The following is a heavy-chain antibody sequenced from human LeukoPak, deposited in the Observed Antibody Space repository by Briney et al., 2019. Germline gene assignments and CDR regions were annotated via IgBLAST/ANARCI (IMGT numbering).Heavy chain of an antibody. Sequence: GGSLRLSCAASAFTFSDYYMSWIRQAPGKGLEWVSYISSSSSYTNYADSVKGRFTISRDNAKNSLYLQMNSLRADDTAVNYCARGRARGVAAPFDYWGQGTLVTVSS. J-gene: IGHJ4*02. CDR3: ARGRARGVAAPFDY. CDR2: ISSSSSYT. CDR1: AFTFSDYY. V-gene: IGHV3-11*05. D-gene: IGHD3-10*01.